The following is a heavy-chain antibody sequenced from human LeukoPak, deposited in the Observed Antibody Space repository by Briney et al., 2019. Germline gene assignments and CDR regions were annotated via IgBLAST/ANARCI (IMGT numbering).Heavy chain of an antibody. V-gene: IGHV4-59*01. CDR1: GGSISSYY. CDR2: IYYSGST. Sequence: PSETLSLTCSVSGGSISSYYWSWIRQPPGKGLEWIGHIYYSGSTNYNPSLKSRVTISIDTSKNQFSLRLSSVAAADTAVYYCARGAAGYSYGWGQGTLVTVSS. J-gene: IGHJ4*02. CDR3: ARGAAGYSYG. D-gene: IGHD5-18*01.